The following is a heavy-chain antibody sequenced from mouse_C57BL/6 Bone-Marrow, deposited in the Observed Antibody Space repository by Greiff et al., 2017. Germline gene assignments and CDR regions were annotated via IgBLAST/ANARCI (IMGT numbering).Heavy chain of an antibody. CDR3: ARGATATVVPYYFDY. Sequence: VQRVESGAELVRPGTSVKMSCKASGYTFTNYWIGWAKQRPGHGLEWIGDIYPGGGYTNYNEKFKGKATLTADKSSSTAYMQFSSLTSEDSAIYYCARGATATVVPYYFDYWGQGTTLTVSS. CDR2: IYPGGGYT. CDR1: GYTFTNYW. J-gene: IGHJ2*01. D-gene: IGHD1-1*01. V-gene: IGHV1-63*01.